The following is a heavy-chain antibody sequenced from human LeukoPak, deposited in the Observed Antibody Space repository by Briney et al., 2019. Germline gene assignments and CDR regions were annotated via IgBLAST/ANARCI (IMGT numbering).Heavy chain of an antibody. CDR2: ISAYNGNT. CDR3: ARWEHSSSWPPFDY. J-gene: IGHJ4*02. Sequence: EASVKVSCKASGYTFTSYGISWVRQAPGQGLEWMGWISAYNGNTNYAQKLQGRVTMTTDTSTSTAYMELRSLRSDDTAVYYCARWEHSSSWPPFDYWGQGTLVTVSS. V-gene: IGHV1-18*01. D-gene: IGHD6-13*01. CDR1: GYTFTSYG.